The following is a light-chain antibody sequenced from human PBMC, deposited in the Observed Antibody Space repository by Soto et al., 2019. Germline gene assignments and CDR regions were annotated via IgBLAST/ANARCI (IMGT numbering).Light chain of an antibody. Sequence: QSALTQPASVSASPGQSITISCTGTSSDVGGYNYVSWYQQHPGKAPKLMIYEVSNRPSGVSNRFSGSKSGNTASLTISGLQAEDEANYYCSSYTSINTLDVVFGGGTKLTVL. CDR1: SSDVGGYNY. CDR2: EVS. CDR3: SSYTSINTLDVV. V-gene: IGLV2-14*01. J-gene: IGLJ2*01.